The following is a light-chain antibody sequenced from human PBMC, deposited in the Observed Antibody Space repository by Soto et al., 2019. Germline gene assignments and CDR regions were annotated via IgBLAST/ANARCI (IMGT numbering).Light chain of an antibody. CDR1: SSNIGNNY. Sequence: QSVLRQPPSVSAAPGQKVTISCAASSSNIGNNYVSWYQQLPGTAPKLLTYDNNKRPSGIPDRFSGSKSGTSATLGITGLQTGDEADYYCGTWDSSLSAVVFGGGTKLTVL. CDR3: GTWDSSLSAVV. V-gene: IGLV1-51*01. CDR2: DNN. J-gene: IGLJ2*01.